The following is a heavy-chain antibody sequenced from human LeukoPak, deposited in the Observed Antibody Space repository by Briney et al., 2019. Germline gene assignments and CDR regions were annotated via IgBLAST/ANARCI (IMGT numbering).Heavy chain of an antibody. CDR3: VRRLNPDLKGKQYCSSTSCYASTPKWYNWFDP. Sequence: SETLSLTCAVSGVSFSGYYWSWIRQPPGKGLEWIGEIYHSGSTNYTPSLKGRVTISVDKSKNQFSLKLSSVTAADTAVYYCVRRLNPDLKGKQYCSSTSCYASTPKWYNWFDPRGQGTLVSVSS. D-gene: IGHD2-2*01. V-gene: IGHV4-34*01. CDR1: GVSFSGYY. J-gene: IGHJ5*02. CDR2: IYHSGST.